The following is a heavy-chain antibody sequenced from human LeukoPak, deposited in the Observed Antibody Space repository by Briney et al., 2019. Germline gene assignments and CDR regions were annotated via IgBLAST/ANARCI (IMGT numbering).Heavy chain of an antibody. CDR2: ISSSSSYI. CDR1: GFTFSSYS. V-gene: IGHV3-21*01. J-gene: IGHJ6*03. Sequence: PWGSLRLSCAASGFTFSSYSMNWVRQAPGKGLEWVSSISSSSSYIYYADSVKGRFTISRDNAKNSLYLQMNSLRAEDTAVYYCARAGQLLWFGELYYMDVWGKGTTVTVSS. D-gene: IGHD3-10*01. CDR3: ARAGQLLWFGELYYMDV.